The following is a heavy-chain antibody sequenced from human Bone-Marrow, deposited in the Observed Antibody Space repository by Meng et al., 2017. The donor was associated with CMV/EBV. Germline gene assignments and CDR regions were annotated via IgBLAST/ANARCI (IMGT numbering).Heavy chain of an antibody. CDR2: IVVGSGNT. D-gene: IGHD2-15*01. Sequence: SVKVSCKASGFSFTNAAVQWVRQARGQRLEWIGWIVVGSGNTNYAQKFQERVTITRDMSTSTAYMELSSLRSEDTAVYYCAAAAAEHDAFDIWGQGTMVTVSS. V-gene: IGHV1-58*01. J-gene: IGHJ3*02. CDR3: AAAAAEHDAFDI. CDR1: GFSFTNAA.